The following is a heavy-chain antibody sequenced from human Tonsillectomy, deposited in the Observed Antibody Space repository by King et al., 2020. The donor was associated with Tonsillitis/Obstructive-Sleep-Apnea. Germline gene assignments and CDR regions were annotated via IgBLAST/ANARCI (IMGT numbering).Heavy chain of an antibody. CDR3: ARRVPYYGMDV. CDR2: ISRSDNTI. J-gene: IGHJ6*02. V-gene: IGHV3-48*03. CDR1: VVTFSSYE. D-gene: IGHD4/OR15-4a*01. Sequence: VQLVQSGEGLVQPGGSLRLSCVTSVVTFSSYEMNWVRQAPGKGREWVSYISRSDNTIHDADSVKGRFTISRDNAKNSVFLQMNSLRVEDTAVYYCARRVPYYGMDVWGQGTTVTVSS.